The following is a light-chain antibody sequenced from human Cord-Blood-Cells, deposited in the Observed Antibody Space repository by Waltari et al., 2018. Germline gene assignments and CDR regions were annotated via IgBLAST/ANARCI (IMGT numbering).Light chain of an antibody. CDR1: QSALYSSNNKNY. V-gene: IGKV4-1*01. J-gene: IGKJ2*01. CDR3: QQYYSTPYT. Sequence: DIVMTQSPDSLAVSLGERATINCKSSQSALYSSNNKNYLAWYQQKPGQPPKLLIYWASTRESGVPDRFSGSGSVTDFTLTISSLQAEDVAVYYCQQYYSTPYTFGQGTKLEIK. CDR2: WAS.